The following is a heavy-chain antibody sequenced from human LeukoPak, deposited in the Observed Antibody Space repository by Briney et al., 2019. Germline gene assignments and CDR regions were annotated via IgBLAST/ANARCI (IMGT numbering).Heavy chain of an antibody. CDR2: INWNGGST. J-gene: IGHJ3*02. CDR1: GFTFDDYG. D-gene: IGHD6-6*01. V-gene: IGHV3-20*04. CDR3: ARGKGRPHAFYI. Sequence: PGGSLRLSCAASGFTFDDYGMSWVRQAPGKGLEWVSGINWNGGSTGYADSVKGRFTISRDNAKNSLYLQMNSLRAEDRALYYCARGKGRPHAFYIWRQGTKVTVCS.